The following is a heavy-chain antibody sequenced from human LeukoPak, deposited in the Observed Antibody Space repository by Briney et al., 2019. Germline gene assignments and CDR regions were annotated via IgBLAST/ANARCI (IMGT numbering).Heavy chain of an antibody. J-gene: IGHJ4*02. CDR1: GGTFSSYA. V-gene: IGHV1-69*13. D-gene: IGHD6-19*01. CDR2: IIPIFGTA. Sequence: GASVKVSCKASGGTFSSYAIGWVRQAPGQGLEWMGGIIPIFGTANYAQKFQGRVTITADESTSTAYMELSSLRSEDTAVYYCARVPTPEIAVAVIFWWYFDYWGQGTLVTVSS. CDR3: ARVPTPEIAVAVIFWWYFDY.